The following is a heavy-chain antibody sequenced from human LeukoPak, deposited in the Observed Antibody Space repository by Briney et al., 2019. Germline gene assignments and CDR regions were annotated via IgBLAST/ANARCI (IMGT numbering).Heavy chain of an antibody. J-gene: IGHJ4*02. Sequence: GESLNNSCKDSEYSFTSYWIGWVRPMPGKGLEWMGIIYPGDSDTRYSPSFQVHVTISADKSISTAYLQWSSLKATDTAMYYCARLPRYCSSTSCLYYFDYWGQGTLVTVSS. CDR3: ARLPRYCSSTSCLYYFDY. D-gene: IGHD2-2*01. CDR1: EYSFTSYW. V-gene: IGHV5-51*01. CDR2: IYPGDSDT.